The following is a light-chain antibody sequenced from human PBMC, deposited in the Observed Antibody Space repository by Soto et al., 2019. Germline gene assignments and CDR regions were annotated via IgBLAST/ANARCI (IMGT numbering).Light chain of an antibody. Sequence: QSVLTQPPSVSGTPGQRVTISCTGSSSNIGAGYDVHWYQQLPGTAPKLLIYANSNRPSGVPDRFSGSKSGTSASLAITGLQAEDEADYYCQSYDSRLSGDVFGTGTKLTVL. CDR2: ANS. CDR1: SSNIGAGYD. V-gene: IGLV1-40*01. CDR3: QSYDSRLSGDV. J-gene: IGLJ1*01.